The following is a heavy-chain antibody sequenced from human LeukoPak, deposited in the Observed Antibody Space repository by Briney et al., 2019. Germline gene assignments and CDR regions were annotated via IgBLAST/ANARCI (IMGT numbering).Heavy chain of an antibody. Sequence: SETLSLTCAVYGGSFSGYYWSWIRQPPGKGLEWIGEINHSGSTNYNPSLKSRVTISVDTSKNQFSLKLSSVTAADTAVYYCARGFYHRSGGSCLTNWFDPWGQGTLVTVSS. CDR3: ARGFYHRSGGSCLTNWFDP. V-gene: IGHV4-34*01. D-gene: IGHD2-15*01. CDR1: GGSFSGYY. CDR2: INHSGST. J-gene: IGHJ5*02.